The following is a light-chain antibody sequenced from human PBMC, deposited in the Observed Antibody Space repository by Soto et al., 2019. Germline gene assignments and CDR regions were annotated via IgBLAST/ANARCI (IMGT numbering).Light chain of an antibody. Sequence: EIVLTQSPGTLSLSPGERPTLSCRASQSVSNNYLAWYQQKPGQAPRLLIYGASNRATGIPDRFSGSGSGTDFTLTISRLEPEDFAVYYCQQYGRSGTFGQGTKVDI. J-gene: IGKJ1*01. CDR1: QSVSNNY. CDR3: QQYGRSGT. CDR2: GAS. V-gene: IGKV3-20*01.